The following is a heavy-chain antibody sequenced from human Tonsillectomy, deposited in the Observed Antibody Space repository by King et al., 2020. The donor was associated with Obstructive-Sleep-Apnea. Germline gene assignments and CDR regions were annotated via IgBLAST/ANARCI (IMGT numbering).Heavy chain of an antibody. V-gene: IGHV3-30*18. Sequence: VKLVESGGGVVQPGRSLRLSCAASGFTFSSYGMHWVRQAPGKGLEWVAVISYDGSNKYYADSVKGRFTISRDNSKNTLYLQMNSLRAEDTAVYYCAKDRYGDYSLFQHWGQGTLVTVSS. CDR3: AKDRYGDYSLFQH. D-gene: IGHD4-17*01. CDR2: ISYDGSNK. J-gene: IGHJ1*01. CDR1: GFTFSSYG.